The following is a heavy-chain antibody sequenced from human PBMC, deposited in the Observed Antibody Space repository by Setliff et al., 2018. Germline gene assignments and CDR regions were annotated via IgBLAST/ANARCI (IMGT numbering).Heavy chain of an antibody. D-gene: IGHD4-17*01. J-gene: IGHJ4*02. CDR3: ARYGAKLAIEE. Sequence: ASVKVSCKASGYTFTSYAMHWVRQAPGQRLEWMGGFAPEVGEIIYAQEFQGRVTMTADTSTDTAYMQVSGLRSEDTAVYFCARYGAKLAIEEWGQGTLVTVSS. CDR1: GYTFTSYA. CDR2: FAPEVGEI. V-gene: IGHV1-24*01.